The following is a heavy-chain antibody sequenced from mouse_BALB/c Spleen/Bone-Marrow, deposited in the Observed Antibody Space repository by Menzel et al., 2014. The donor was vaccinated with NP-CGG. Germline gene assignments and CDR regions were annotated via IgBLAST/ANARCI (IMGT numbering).Heavy chain of an antibody. V-gene: IGHV1-80*01. CDR1: GYAFSSYW. CDR2: IYPGDGDT. CDR3: ARWITTVVAPYVMDY. J-gene: IGHJ4*01. Sequence: QVVESGAELVRPGSSGKISCKASGYAFSSYWMNWVKQRPGQGLEWVGQIYPGDGDTNYNGKFKGKATLTADKSSSAAYMQLSSLTSEDSAVYFCARWITTVVAPYVMDYWGQGTSVNVSS. D-gene: IGHD1-1*01.